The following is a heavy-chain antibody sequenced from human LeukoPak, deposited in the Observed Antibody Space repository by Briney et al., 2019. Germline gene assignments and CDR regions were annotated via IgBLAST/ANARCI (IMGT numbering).Heavy chain of an antibody. J-gene: IGHJ4*02. Sequence: ASVKVSCKASGGTFSSYAISWVRQAPGQGLEWMGGIIPIFGTANYAQKFQGRVTITADESTSTAYMELISLRSEDTAVYYCANQSPYDSSGYWDLDYWGQGTLVTVSS. V-gene: IGHV1-69*13. CDR1: GGTFSSYA. CDR2: IIPIFGTA. CDR3: ANQSPYDSSGYWDLDY. D-gene: IGHD3-22*01.